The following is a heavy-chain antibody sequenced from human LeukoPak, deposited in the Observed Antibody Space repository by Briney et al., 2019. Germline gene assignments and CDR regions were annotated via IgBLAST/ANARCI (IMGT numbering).Heavy chain of an antibody. CDR2: FTADGSNT. CDR1: GFTLSNYW. Sequence: GGSLRLSCAASGFTLSNYWMHWVRQAPGKGLVWVSRFTADGSNTAYADSVKGRFTISSDNAKNTLYLQMNSLRAEDTAVYYCVRDWHATTPFDYWGQGTLVTVSS. D-gene: IGHD1-7*01. V-gene: IGHV3-74*01. J-gene: IGHJ4*02. CDR3: VRDWHATTPFDY.